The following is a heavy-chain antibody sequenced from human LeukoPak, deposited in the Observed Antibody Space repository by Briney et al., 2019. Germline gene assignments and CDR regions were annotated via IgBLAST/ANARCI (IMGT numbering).Heavy chain of an antibody. D-gene: IGHD3-22*01. CDR2: IYYSGST. Sequence: SETLSLTCTVSGGSISSSSYYWGWIRQPPGKGLEWIGSIYYSGSTYYNPSLKSRVTISVDTSKNQFSLKLSSVTAADTAVYYCARDSTYYYDSSGYYSFDYWGQGTLVTVSS. J-gene: IGHJ4*02. CDR1: GGSISSSSYY. V-gene: IGHV4-39*07. CDR3: ARDSTYYYDSSGYYSFDY.